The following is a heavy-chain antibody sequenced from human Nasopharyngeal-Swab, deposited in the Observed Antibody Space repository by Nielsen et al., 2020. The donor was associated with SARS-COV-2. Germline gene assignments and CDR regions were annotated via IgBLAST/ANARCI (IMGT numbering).Heavy chain of an antibody. D-gene: IGHD2-2*01. CDR2: MYHDGRT. J-gene: IGHJ6*02. V-gene: IGHV3-53*01. CDR3: AKVARDIVVVPAAMKAYYYYGMDV. Sequence: VRQAPGKGLEWVSVMYHDGRTHYTDSVKGRFTISRDNSKNTVYLQMNSLRAEDTAVYYCAKVARDIVVVPAAMKAYYYYGMDVWGQGTTVTVSS.